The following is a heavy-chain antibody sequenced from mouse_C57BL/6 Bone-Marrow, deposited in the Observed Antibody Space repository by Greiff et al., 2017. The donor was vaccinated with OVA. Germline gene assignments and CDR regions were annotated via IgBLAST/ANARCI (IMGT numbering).Heavy chain of an antibody. Sequence: EVKLVESGGGLVKPGGSLKLSCAASGFTFSDYGMHWVRQAPEKGLEWVAYISSGSSTIYYAATVKGRFTISRDNTKNTLFLQMTSLRSEDTALYYCARPLYYGSSYDYFDYWGQGTTLTVSS. CDR2: ISSGSSTI. J-gene: IGHJ2*01. D-gene: IGHD1-1*01. CDR3: ARPLYYGSSYDYFDY. CDR1: GFTFSDYG. V-gene: IGHV5-17*01.